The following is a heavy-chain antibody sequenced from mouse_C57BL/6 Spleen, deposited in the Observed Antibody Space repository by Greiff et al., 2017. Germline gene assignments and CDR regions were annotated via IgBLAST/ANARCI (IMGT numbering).Heavy chain of an antibody. CDR3: ARRANLLFDY. CDR1: GYTFTNYW. CDR2: IYPGGGYT. D-gene: IGHD2-1*01. J-gene: IGHJ2*01. Sequence: VQVVESGAELVRPGTSVKMSCKASGYTFTNYWIGWAKQRPGHGLEWIGEIYPGGGYTNYNEKFKGKATLTADKSSSTAYMQFSSLTSEDSAIYYCARRANLLFDYWGQGTTLTVSS. V-gene: IGHV1-63*01.